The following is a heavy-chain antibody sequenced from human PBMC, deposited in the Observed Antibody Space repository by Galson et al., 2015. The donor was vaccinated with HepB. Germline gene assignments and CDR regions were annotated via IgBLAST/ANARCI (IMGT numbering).Heavy chain of an antibody. CDR2: ISAYNGNT. CDR1: GYTFTSYG. Sequence: SVKVSCKASGYTFTSYGISWVRQAPGQGLEWMGWISAYNGNTNYAQKLQGRVTMTTDTSTSTAYMELRSLRSDDTAVYYCAREGGRELRFWPRAFDIWGQGTMVTVSS. J-gene: IGHJ3*02. CDR3: AREGGRELRFWPRAFDI. V-gene: IGHV1-18*04. D-gene: IGHD1-26*01.